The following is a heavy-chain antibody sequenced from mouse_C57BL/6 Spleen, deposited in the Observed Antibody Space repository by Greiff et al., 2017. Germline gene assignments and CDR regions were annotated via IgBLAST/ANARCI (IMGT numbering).Heavy chain of an antibody. D-gene: IGHD1-1*02. CDR3: ASPYGNYAMDY. V-gene: IGHV1-31*01. CDR1: GYSFTGYY. Sequence: EVKLMESGPELVKPGASVKISCKASGYSFTGYYMHWVKQSHGNILDWIGYIYPYNGVSSYNQKFKGKATLTVDKSSSTAYMELRSLTSEDSAVYYCASPYGNYAMDYWGQGTSVTVSS. J-gene: IGHJ4*01. CDR2: IYPYNGVS.